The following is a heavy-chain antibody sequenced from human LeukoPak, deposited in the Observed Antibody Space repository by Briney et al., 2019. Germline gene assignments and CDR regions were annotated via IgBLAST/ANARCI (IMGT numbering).Heavy chain of an antibody. CDR2: IIPIFGTA. CDR1: GGTFSSYA. CDR3: AVKRGVRSYDFWSGYSEYYFDY. Sequence: SVKVSCKASGGTFSSYAISWVRQAPGQGLEWMGGIIPIFGTANYAQKFQGRVTITADESTSTAYMELSSLRSEDTAAYYCAVKRGVRSYDFWSGYSEYYFDYWGQGTLVTVSS. V-gene: IGHV1-69*01. J-gene: IGHJ4*02. D-gene: IGHD3-3*01.